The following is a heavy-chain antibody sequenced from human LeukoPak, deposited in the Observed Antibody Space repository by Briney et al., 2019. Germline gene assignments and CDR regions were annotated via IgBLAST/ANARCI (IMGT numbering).Heavy chain of an antibody. CDR3: ARDLSGSYSVDY. J-gene: IGHJ4*02. Sequence: GGSLRLSCAASGFTFRSHGMHWVRQAPGRGLEWAAVISYDGSKKDYADSVKGRFTISRDSSKNTVYLQMNSLRTEDTAFYYCARDLSGSYSVDYWGQGTLATVSS. V-gene: IGHV3-30-3*01. D-gene: IGHD3-10*01. CDR1: GFTFRSHG. CDR2: ISYDGSKK.